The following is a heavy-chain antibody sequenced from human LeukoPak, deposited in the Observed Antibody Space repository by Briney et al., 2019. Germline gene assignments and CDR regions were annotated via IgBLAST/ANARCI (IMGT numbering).Heavy chain of an antibody. J-gene: IGHJ4*02. CDR2: ISYDGINK. CDR3: AKDHVTSSSWFPDY. Sequence: GGSLRLSCAASGFNFSTYGMHWVRQAPGKGLEWVAVISYDGINKYYADSVKGRFTISRDNSKNMLYLQMSSLRAEDTAVYYCAKDHVTSSSWFPDYWGWGTLVTVSS. D-gene: IGHD6-13*01. CDR1: GFNFSTYG. V-gene: IGHV3-30*18.